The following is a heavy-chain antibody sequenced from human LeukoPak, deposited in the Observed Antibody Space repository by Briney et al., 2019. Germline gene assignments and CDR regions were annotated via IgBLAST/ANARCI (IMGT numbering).Heavy chain of an antibody. Sequence: SETLSLTCAVYGGSSTGYYWSWIRQPPGKGLEWIGETNDSGNTNYIPSLESRITISVDTSKNQFSLNLNSVTAADTAVYYCPRVSGYCSDGVCRFDYWGQGALVPVSS. D-gene: IGHD2-8*01. J-gene: IGHJ4*02. CDR1: GGSSTGYY. CDR2: TNDSGNT. CDR3: PRVSGYCSDGVCRFDY. V-gene: IGHV4-34*01.